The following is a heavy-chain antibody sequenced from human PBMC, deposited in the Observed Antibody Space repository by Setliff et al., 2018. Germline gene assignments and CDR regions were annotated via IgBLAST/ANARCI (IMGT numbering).Heavy chain of an antibody. CDR3: ARFVVVPAEHFDY. CDR1: GFTFSDSY. J-gene: IGHJ4*02. Sequence: LRLSCAASGFTFSDSYMSWIRQAPGKGLEWVSYISSSASTIYYADSVKGRFTISRDNAKNSLYLQMNSLRAEDTAVYYCARFVVVPAEHFDYWGQGTLVTVSS. D-gene: IGHD2-2*01. V-gene: IGHV3-11*04. CDR2: ISSSASTI.